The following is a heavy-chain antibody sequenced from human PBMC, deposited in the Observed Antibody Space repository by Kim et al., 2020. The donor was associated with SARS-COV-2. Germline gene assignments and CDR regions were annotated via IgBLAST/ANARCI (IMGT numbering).Heavy chain of an antibody. V-gene: IGHV3-53*01. D-gene: IGHD3-3*01. J-gene: IGHJ4*02. Sequence: SVKGRFTISRDNSKNTLYLQMNSLRAEDTAVYYCARSYYDFWSGYYTLDYWGQGTLVTVSS. CDR3: ARSYYDFWSGYYTLDY.